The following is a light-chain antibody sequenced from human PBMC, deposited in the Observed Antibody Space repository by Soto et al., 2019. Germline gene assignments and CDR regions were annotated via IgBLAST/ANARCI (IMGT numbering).Light chain of an antibody. J-gene: IGLJ2*01. CDR3: SSFTISRNTVI. Sequence: QSALTQPASVSGSHGQSITISCTGTSSDVDGYNYVSWYQYHPGKAPKLMIYDVNNRPSGVSNRFSGSKSGNTASLTISGLQAEDEADYYCSSFTISRNTVIFGGGTKLTVL. V-gene: IGLV2-14*01. CDR2: DVN. CDR1: SSDVDGYNY.